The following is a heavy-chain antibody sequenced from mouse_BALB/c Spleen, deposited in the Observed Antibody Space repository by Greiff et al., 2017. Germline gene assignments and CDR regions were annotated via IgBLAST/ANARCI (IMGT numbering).Heavy chain of an antibody. J-gene: IGHJ4*01. V-gene: IGHV3-2*02. D-gene: IGHD1-2*01. Sequence: EVKLLESGPGLVKPSQSLSLTCTVTGYSITSDYAWNWIRQFPGNKLEWMGYISYSGSTSYNPSLKSRISITRDTSKNQFFLQLNSVTTEDTATYYCATIHYYGSYAMDYWGQGTSVTVSS. CDR2: ISYSGST. CDR3: ATIHYYGSYAMDY. CDR1: GYSITSDYA.